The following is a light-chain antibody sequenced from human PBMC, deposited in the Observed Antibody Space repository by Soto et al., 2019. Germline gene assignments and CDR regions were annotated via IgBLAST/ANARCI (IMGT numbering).Light chain of an antibody. CDR1: SYDVGGYHY. Sequence: QSVLTQPRSVFGSPGQSVTISCTGTSYDVGGYHYVSWYQQHPGTAPKLIIYDVTKWPSGIPDRFSGSKSGNTASLTISGLQAEDEADYYCCSYAATNPNYVCGPESKVTGL. V-gene: IGLV2-11*01. J-gene: IGLJ1*01. CDR2: DVT. CDR3: CSYAATNPNYV.